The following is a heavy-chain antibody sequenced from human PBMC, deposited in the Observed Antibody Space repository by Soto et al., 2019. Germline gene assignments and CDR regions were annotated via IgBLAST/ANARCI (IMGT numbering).Heavy chain of an antibody. D-gene: IGHD1-26*01. CDR1: GLAFSSYA. V-gene: IGHV3-23*01. Sequence: EVQLLESGGGLVQPGGSLRLSCSASGLAFSSYAMSWVRQAPGKGLQWVSGLGGSGGSTYYADSVTGRFTISRDNSKNTLYLQINSLRAEDTAVYYCAKGAPGELFEYWDQGTLVTVSS. J-gene: IGHJ4*02. CDR3: AKGAPGELFEY. CDR2: LGGSGGST.